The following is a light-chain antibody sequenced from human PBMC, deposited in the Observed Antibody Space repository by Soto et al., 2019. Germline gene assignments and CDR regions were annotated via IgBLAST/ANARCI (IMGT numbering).Light chain of an antibody. J-gene: IGKJ5*01. Sequence: MTQSPSTLSVPPRERASLSCRASQSVSSTLAWYQQKPGQAPRLLIYDASNRATGIPARFSGSGSGTDFTLTISSLEPEDFAVYYCQQRSNWPPITFGQGTRLEIK. CDR2: DAS. V-gene: IGKV3-11*01. CDR1: QSVSST. CDR3: QQRSNWPPIT.